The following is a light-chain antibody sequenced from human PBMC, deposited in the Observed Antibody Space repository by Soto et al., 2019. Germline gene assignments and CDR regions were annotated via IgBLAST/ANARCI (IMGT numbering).Light chain of an antibody. J-gene: IGKJ1*01. V-gene: IGKV3-20*01. CDR1: QSVSSSY. Sequence: EIVLTQSPATLSLSPGERATLSCMSSQSVSSSYLAWYQQKPGQAPRLLIYGASSRATGIPDRFSGSGSGTDCTLTISRLEPEDFAVYYCQQYGSSPETFGQGTKVDI. CDR3: QQYGSSPET. CDR2: GAS.